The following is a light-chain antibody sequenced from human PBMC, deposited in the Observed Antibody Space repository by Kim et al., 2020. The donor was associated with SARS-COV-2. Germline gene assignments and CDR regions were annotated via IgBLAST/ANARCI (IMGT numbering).Light chain of an antibody. CDR3: QVWDSSSVV. CDR2: YDS. V-gene: IGLV3-21*04. CDR1: NCGSKM. J-gene: IGLJ2*01. Sequence: SVAPEKAARITEGGNNCGSKMVHWYQREPGQAPLVVMYYDSCRPSGIPERISGSKSGNTATLTISRVEVGDEADYYCQVWDSSSVVFGGGTQLTVL.